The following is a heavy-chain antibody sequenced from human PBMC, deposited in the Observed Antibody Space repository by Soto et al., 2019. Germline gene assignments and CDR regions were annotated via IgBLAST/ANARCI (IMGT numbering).Heavy chain of an antibody. J-gene: IGHJ4*02. CDR2: IKSKTDGGTT. CDR3: TTAEDSSSSLQNY. V-gene: IGHV3-15*01. Sequence: EVQLVESGGGLVKPGGSFRLSCAASDFTLGKAWLSWVRQAPGRGRGGVGRIKSKTDGGTTDYAAPVKGRFTISRDDSKNTLYLQMNSLKTEDTAVYYCTTAEDSSSSLQNYWGQGTLVTVSS. D-gene: IGHD6-6*01. CDR1: DFTLGKAW.